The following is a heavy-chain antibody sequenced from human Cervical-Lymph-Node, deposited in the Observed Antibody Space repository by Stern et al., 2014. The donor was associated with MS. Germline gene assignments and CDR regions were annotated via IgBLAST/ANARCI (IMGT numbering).Heavy chain of an antibody. CDR1: GGSISSYY. CDR2: IYYSGST. V-gene: IGHV4-59*01. CDR3: ARADAFDI. J-gene: IGHJ3*02. Sequence: QVQLVESGPGLVKPSETLSLTCTVSGGSISSYYWSWIRQPPGKGLEWIGYIYYSGSTNYNPSLKSRVTISVDTSKNQFSLKLSSVTAADTAVYYCARADAFDIWGQGTMVTVSS.